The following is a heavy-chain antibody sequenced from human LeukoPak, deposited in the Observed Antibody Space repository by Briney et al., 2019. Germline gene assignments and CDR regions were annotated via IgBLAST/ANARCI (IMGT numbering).Heavy chain of an antibody. CDR1: GFTFSSYG. Sequence: GRSLRLSCAASGFTFSSYGMHWVRQAPGKGLEWVAVISYDGSNKYYADSVKGRFTISRDNSKNTLYLQMNSLRAEDTAVYYCAKFRISSAITGLAFDYWGQGTLVTVSS. CDR3: AKFRISSAITGLAFDY. V-gene: IGHV3-30*18. D-gene: IGHD2-8*02. J-gene: IGHJ4*02. CDR2: ISYDGSNK.